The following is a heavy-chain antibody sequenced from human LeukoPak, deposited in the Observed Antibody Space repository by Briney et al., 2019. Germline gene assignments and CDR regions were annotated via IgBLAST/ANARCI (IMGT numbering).Heavy chain of an antibody. D-gene: IGHD3-22*01. Sequence: ASVKVSCKASGYTFTSYYMHWVRQAPGQGLEWMGWINPDSGDTNFAEKFQGRVSMTRDTSISTAYLELSGLRSEDTAVYYCARDRGDYYDSSGYSAFDIWGQGTMVTVSS. V-gene: IGHV1-2*02. CDR1: GYTFTSYY. CDR3: ARDRGDYYDSSGYSAFDI. CDR2: INPDSGDT. J-gene: IGHJ3*02.